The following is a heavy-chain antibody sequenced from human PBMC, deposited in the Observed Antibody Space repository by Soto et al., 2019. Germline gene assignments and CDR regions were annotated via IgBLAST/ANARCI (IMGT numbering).Heavy chain of an antibody. CDR2: IYYSGST. V-gene: IGHV4-59*08. CDR3: AKLGVRGVFDY. CDR1: GGSISSYY. J-gene: IGHJ4*02. D-gene: IGHD3-10*01. Sequence: PSETLSLTCAVSGGSISSYYWSWIRQPPGKGLEWIGYIYYSGSTNYNPSLKSRVTISVDTSKNQFSLKLSSVTAADTAVYYCAKLGVRGVFDYWGQGTLVTVSS.